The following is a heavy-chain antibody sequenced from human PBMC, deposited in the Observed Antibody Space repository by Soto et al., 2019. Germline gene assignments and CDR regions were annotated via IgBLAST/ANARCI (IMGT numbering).Heavy chain of an antibody. CDR1: GYTFSSYA. J-gene: IGHJ6*02. CDR2: INAGNGNT. CDR3: ASRDCRGVCHPYKYGMDV. V-gene: IGHV1-3*01. Sequence: QVQLVQSGAEVKKPGASLKVSCKASGYTFSSYAMHWVRQAPGQRLEWMGWINAGNGNTKYSQKFQGRVTITRDTSASTAYMELSSLRSEDTAVYYCASRDCRGVCHPYKYGMDVWGQGTTVTVSS. D-gene: IGHD2-15*01.